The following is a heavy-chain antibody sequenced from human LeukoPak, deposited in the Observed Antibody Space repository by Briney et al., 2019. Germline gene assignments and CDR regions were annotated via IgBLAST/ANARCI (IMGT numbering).Heavy chain of an antibody. Sequence: PGGSLRLSCAASGFTFDDYAMHWVRQAPGKGLEWVAGISWNSGSIGYADSVKGRFTISRDNAKHSLYLQMNSLRAEDTALYYCAKGVLRYFDLLLCGHFDYWGQGTLVTVSS. CDR2: ISWNSGSI. V-gene: IGHV3-9*01. J-gene: IGHJ4*02. D-gene: IGHD3-9*01. CDR1: GFTFDDYA. CDR3: AKGVLRYFDLLLCGHFDY.